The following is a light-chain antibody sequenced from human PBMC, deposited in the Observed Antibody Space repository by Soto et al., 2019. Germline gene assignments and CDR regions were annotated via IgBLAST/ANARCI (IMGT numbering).Light chain of an antibody. V-gene: IGKV3D-15*01. CDR2: GAS. CDR1: QSVGSF. Sequence: EIVLTQSPATLSLSPGERATLSCRASQSVGSFLAWYQQKPGQAPRLLIYGASSRATGIPDRFSGSGSGTEFTHTISSLQSEDFAVYHCQQYNNWPPFTFGPGTKVDIK. CDR3: QQYNNWPPFT. J-gene: IGKJ3*01.